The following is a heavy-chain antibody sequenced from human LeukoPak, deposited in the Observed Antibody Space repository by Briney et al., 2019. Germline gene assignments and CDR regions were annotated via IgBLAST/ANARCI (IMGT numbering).Heavy chain of an antibody. V-gene: IGHV3-74*01. CDR2: VNHDGRGT. Sequence: PGGSLRLSCAASGFIFTSYWMHWVRQAPGKGLVWVSRVNHDGRGTAYADSVTGRFTISRDNAKNTVYLQMNSLRAEDTAVYYCATDLGWGQGTLVTVSS. CDR3: ATDLG. D-gene: IGHD4-17*01. J-gene: IGHJ4*02. CDR1: GFIFTSYW.